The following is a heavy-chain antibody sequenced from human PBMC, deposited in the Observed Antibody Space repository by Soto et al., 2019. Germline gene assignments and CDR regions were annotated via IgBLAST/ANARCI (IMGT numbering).Heavy chain of an antibody. V-gene: IGHV3-15*01. D-gene: IGHD6-19*01. CDR3: ASKPKAVAGYFHY. CDR1: GFTFNNAW. CDR2: IQSKGDGGAI. J-gene: IGHJ4*02. Sequence: EVQLVESGGGLVKPGGSLRLSCAASGFTFNNAWMSWVRQAPGKGLEWVARIQSKGDGGAIDYVAPVKGRFTISRDDSKNTLYLQMSGLKTEDTAVYYCASKPKAVAGYFHYWGQGTLVTVSS.